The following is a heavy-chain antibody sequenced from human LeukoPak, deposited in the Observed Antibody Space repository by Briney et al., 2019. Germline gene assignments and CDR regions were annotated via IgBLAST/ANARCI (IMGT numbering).Heavy chain of an antibody. CDR3: ARDRIYYYDSSGYWGFFDY. V-gene: IGHV1-69*01. J-gene: IGHJ4*02. CDR1: GGTFISYA. Sequence: SVKVSCKASGGTFISYAISWVRQAPGQGLEWMGGIIPIFGTANYAQKFQGRVTITADESTSTAYMELSSLRSEDTAVYYCARDRIYYYDSSGYWGFFDYWGQGTLVTVSS. D-gene: IGHD3-22*01. CDR2: IIPIFGTA.